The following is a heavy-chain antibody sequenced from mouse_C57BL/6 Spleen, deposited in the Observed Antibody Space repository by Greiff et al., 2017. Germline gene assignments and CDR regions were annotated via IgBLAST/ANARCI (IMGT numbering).Heavy chain of an antibody. D-gene: IGHD3-2*02. CDR2: IDPSDSYT. CDR1: GYTFTSYW. J-gene: IGHJ3*01. CDR3: ARHSSGLWFAY. Sequence: QVQLQQPGAELVMPGASVKLSCKASGYTFTSYWMHWVKQRPGQGLEWIGEIDPSDSYTNYNQKFKGKSTLTVDKSSSTAYMQLSSLTSEDSAVYYCARHSSGLWFAYWGQGTLVTVSA. V-gene: IGHV1-69*01.